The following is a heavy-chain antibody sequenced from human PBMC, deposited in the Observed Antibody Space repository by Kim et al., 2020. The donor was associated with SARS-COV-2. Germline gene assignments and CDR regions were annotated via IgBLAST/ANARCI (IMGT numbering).Heavy chain of an antibody. CDR3: ARGGIAVAAPYNWFDP. J-gene: IGHJ5*02. CDR2: IYYSGST. CDR1: GGSISSYY. Sequence: SETLSLTCTVSGGSISSYYWSWIRQPPGKGLEWIGYIYYSGSTNYNPSLKSRVTISVDTSKNQFSLKLSSVTAADTAVYYCARGGIAVAAPYNWFDPWG. D-gene: IGHD6-19*01. V-gene: IGHV4-59*01.